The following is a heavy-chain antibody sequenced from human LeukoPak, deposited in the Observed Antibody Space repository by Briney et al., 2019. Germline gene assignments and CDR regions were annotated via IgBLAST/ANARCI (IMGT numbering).Heavy chain of an antibody. CDR2: IIPIFGTA. Sequence: ASVKVSCKASGGTFSSYAISWVRQAPGQGLEWMGGIIPIFGTANYARRFQGRVTITTDESTSTAYMELSSLRSEDTAVYYCARDDWRGQPSGSYYSWGQGTLVTVSS. V-gene: IGHV1-69*05. J-gene: IGHJ4*02. CDR1: GGTFSSYA. D-gene: IGHD1-26*01. CDR3: ARDDWRGQPSGSYYS.